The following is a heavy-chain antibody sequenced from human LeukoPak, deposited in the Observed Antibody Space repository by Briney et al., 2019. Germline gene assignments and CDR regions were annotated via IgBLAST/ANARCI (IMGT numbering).Heavy chain of an antibody. CDR3: VRTNYFDY. J-gene: IGHJ4*02. CDR2: IYYSGST. V-gene: IGHV4-59*13. Sequence: PSETLSLTCTVSGGSISNYYWSWIRQPPGKGLEWIGYIYYSGSTNYNPSLKSRVTISVDTSKNQFSLKLSSVTAADTAVYYCVRTNYFDYWGQGTLVTVSS. CDR1: GGSISNYY.